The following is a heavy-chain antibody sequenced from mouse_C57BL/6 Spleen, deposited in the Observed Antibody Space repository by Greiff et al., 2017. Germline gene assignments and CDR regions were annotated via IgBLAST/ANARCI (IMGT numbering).Heavy chain of an antibody. Sequence: VQLQQSGAELVKPGASVKLSCTASGFNIKDYYMHWVKQRTEQGLEWIGRIDPEDGETKYAPKFQGKATITADTSSNTAYLQLSSLTSEDTAVYYWARDYYGSSYPPYYFDYWGQGTTLTVSS. V-gene: IGHV14-2*01. CDR1: GFNIKDYY. CDR2: IDPEDGET. CDR3: ARDYYGSSYPPYYFDY. D-gene: IGHD1-1*01. J-gene: IGHJ2*01.